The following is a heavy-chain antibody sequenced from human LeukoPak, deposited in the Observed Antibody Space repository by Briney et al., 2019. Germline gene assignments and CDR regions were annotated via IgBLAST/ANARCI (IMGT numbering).Heavy chain of an antibody. J-gene: IGHJ3*01. D-gene: IGHD2-8*01. V-gene: IGHV3-7*01. CDR1: GFTFSSYW. CDR2: IKEDGTHK. CDR3: AREARGTRAAFDV. Sequence: GGSLRLSCAASGFTFSSYWMSWVRQAPGKGLEWAANIKEDGTHKYYVGSVRGRFTISRDNAKNSLYLQMNSLRAEDTAMYYCAREARGTRAAFDVWGQGTMVTVFS.